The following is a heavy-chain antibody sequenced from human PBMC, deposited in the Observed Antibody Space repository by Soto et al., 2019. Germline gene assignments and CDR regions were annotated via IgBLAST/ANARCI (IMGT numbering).Heavy chain of an antibody. CDR2: TRNKANSYTT. D-gene: IGHD7-27*01. J-gene: IGHJ3*02. Sequence: GGSLRLSCAASGFTFSDHYMDWVRQAPGKGLEWVGRTRNKANSYTTEYAASVKGRFTISRDDSKNSLYLQMNSLKTEDTAVYYCARDLTGDVYAFDIWGQGTMVTVSS. CDR1: GFTFSDHY. CDR3: ARDLTGDVYAFDI. V-gene: IGHV3-72*01.